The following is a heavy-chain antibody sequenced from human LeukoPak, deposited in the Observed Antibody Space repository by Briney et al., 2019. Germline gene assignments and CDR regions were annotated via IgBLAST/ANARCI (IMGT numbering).Heavy chain of an antibody. CDR3: ARSTRGLPYCGDGCYPPFDF. CDR2: IIPIFDTA. J-gene: IGHJ4*02. Sequence: SVKVSCKASGGTFTNYAINWVRQAPGQGLQWMGRIIPIFDTANYAQKFQGRVTITADKSTSTAYMDLTSLTSEDTAAYYCARSTRGLPYCGDGCYPPFDFWGQGTLVTVSS. CDR1: GGTFTNYA. D-gene: IGHD2-21*02. V-gene: IGHV1-69*06.